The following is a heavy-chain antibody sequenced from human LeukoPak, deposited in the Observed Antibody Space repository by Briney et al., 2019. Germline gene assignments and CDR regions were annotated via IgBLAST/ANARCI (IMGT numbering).Heavy chain of an antibody. CDR2: IYYSGST. CDR1: GGSISSSSYY. D-gene: IGHD2-21*02. V-gene: IGHV4-39*07. CDR3: ARDVCGGDCYAFDY. J-gene: IGHJ4*02. Sequence: SETLSLTCTVSGGSISSSSYYWGWIRQPPGKGLEWIGSIYYSGSTYYNPSLKSRVTISVDTSKNQFSLKLSSVTAADTAVYYCARDVCGGDCYAFDYWGQGTLVTVSS.